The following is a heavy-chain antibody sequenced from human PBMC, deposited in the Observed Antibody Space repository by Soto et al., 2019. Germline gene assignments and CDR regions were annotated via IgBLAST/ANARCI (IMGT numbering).Heavy chain of an antibody. CDR1: GGSISSYY. Sequence: PSETLSLTCTVSGGSISSYYWSWIRQPPGKGLEWIGYIYYGGRTNYNPSLKSRVTISVDTSKMQVSLKLSSVTAADTAVYFCARGTPSPLIVRSSRGPWFDPWGQGTLVTVSS. D-gene: IGHD2-15*01. CDR2: IYYGGRT. V-gene: IGHV4-59*08. CDR3: ARGTPSPLIVRSSRGPWFDP. J-gene: IGHJ5*02.